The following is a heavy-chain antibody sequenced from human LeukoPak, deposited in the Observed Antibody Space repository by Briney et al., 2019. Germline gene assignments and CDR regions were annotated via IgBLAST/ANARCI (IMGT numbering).Heavy chain of an antibody. D-gene: IGHD2-15*01. Sequence: GASVKVSCKASGYTFTGYYMHWVRQAPGQGLEWMGWINPNSGGTNYAQKFQGRVTITRDTSASTAYMELSSLRSEDTAVYYCASSASVATGPFEYWGQGTLVTVSS. J-gene: IGHJ4*02. V-gene: IGHV1-2*02. CDR3: ASSASVATGPFEY. CDR1: GYTFTGYY. CDR2: INPNSGGT.